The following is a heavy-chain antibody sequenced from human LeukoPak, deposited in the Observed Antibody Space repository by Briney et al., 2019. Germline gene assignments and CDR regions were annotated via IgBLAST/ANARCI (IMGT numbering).Heavy chain of an antibody. CDR1: GFTFSSYA. D-gene: IGHD2-2*02. J-gene: IGHJ4*02. CDR3: AKDLGYRSSTSCYIGNGY. CDR2: ISGSGGST. V-gene: IGHV3-23*01. Sequence: GGSLRLSCAASGFTFSSYAMSWVRQAPGKGLEWVSAISGSGGSTYYADSVKGRFTISRDNSKNTLYLQMNSLRAEDTAVYYCAKDLGYRSSTSCYIGNGYWGQGTLVTVSS.